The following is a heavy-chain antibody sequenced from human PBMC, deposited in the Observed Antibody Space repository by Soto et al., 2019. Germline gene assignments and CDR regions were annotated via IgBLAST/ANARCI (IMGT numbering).Heavy chain of an antibody. D-gene: IGHD6-19*01. V-gene: IGHV4-34*01. J-gene: IGHJ4*02. CDR1: GGSFSGYY. CDR3: ARGRSIAVAGTFDY. CDR2: INHSGST. Sequence: QVQLQQWGAGLLKPSETLSLTCAVYGGSFSGYYWSWIRQPPGKGLEWIGEINHSGSTNYNPSLKSRVTISVGTSKNQFSLKLSSVTAADTAVYYCARGRSIAVAGTFDYWGQGTLVTVSS.